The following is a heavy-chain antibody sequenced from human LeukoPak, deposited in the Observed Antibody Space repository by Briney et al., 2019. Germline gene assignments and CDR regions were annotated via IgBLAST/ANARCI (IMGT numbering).Heavy chain of an antibody. J-gene: IGHJ4*02. CDR1: GGSFSGYY. D-gene: IGHD2-15*01. CDR2: IHYSGNT. Sequence: SETLSLTCAVYGGSFSGYYWSWIRQHPGKGLEWIGYIHYSGNTYYNPSLKSRVTISVDTSKNQFSLRLSSVTAADTAVYYCARAPYCSGGSCYLDYWGQGTLVTVSS. CDR3: ARAPYCSGGSCYLDY. V-gene: IGHV4-31*11.